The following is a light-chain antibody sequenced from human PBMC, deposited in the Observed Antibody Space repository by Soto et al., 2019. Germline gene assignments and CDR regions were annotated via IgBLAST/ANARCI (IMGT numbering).Light chain of an antibody. CDR1: SSDVGSYNL. J-gene: IGLJ2*01. CDR2: EVS. CDR3: CSSAGSSTLV. V-gene: IGLV2-23*02. Sequence: QSALTQPASVSGSPGQSITISCNGTSSDVGSYNLVSWYQQHPGKAPKLMIYEVSKRPSGVSNRFSGSKSGNTASLTISGLQAEDEADYYCCSSAGSSTLVFGGGTKVTVL.